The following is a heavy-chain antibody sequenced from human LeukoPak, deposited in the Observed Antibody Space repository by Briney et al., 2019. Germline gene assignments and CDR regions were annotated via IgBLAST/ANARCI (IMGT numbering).Heavy chain of an antibody. V-gene: IGHV3-30*04. CDR2: ISDDGSSK. CDR3: ARVDDLDAFDI. Sequence: GRSLRLSCVTSGFTFSNHAMHWVRQGPGKGLEWVAVISDDGSSKFYADSVKGRFTIFRDNSKNTLFLQNNSLRPEDTAVYYCARVDDLDAFDIWGQGTLVTVSS. CDR1: GFTFSNHA. J-gene: IGHJ3*02. D-gene: IGHD2-2*03.